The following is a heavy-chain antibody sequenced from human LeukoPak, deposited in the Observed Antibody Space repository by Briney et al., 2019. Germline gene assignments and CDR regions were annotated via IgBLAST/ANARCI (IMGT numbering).Heavy chain of an antibody. V-gene: IGHV3-23*01. D-gene: IGHD4-17*01. CDR1: GFTFSSYA. CDR3: AKRGYGDYARGAFDI. CDR2: ISGSGGST. J-gene: IGHJ3*02. Sequence: SGGSLRLSCAASGFTFSSYAMSWVRQAPGKGLAWVSAISGSGGSTYYADSVKGRFTISRDNSKNTLYLQMNSLRAEDTAVYYCAKRGYGDYARGAFDIWGQGTMVTVSS.